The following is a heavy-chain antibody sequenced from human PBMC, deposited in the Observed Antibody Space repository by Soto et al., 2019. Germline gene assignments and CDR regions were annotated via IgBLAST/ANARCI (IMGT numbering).Heavy chain of an antibody. CDR1: GFTFSSYS. Sequence: GGSLRLSCAASGFTFSSYSMNWVRQAPGKGLEWVSSISSSSSYIYYADSVKGRFTISRDNAKNSLYLQMNSLRAGDTAVYYCARWLQYYYYYGMDVWGQGTTVTVSS. V-gene: IGHV3-21*01. D-gene: IGHD5-12*01. CDR2: ISSSSSYI. J-gene: IGHJ6*02. CDR3: ARWLQYYYYYGMDV.